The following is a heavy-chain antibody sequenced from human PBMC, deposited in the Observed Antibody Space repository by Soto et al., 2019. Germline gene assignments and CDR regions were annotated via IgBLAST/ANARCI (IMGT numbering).Heavy chain of an antibody. CDR2: INVGNGKT. D-gene: IGHD2-2*01. J-gene: IGHJ3*02. V-gene: IGHV1-3*01. CDR1: GYTFTSYA. CDR3: ARDHIVVVPAALGNDAFDI. Sequence: ASVKVSCKASGYTFTSYAMHWVRQAPGQRLEWMGWINVGNGKTKFSQKFQGRVTITRDTSASTAYMELSSLRSEDTAVYYCARDHIVVVPAALGNDAFDIWGQGTLVTVSS.